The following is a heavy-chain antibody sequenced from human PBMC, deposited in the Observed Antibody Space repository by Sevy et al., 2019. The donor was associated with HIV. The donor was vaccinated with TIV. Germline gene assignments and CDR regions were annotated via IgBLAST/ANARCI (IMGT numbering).Heavy chain of an antibody. CDR3: ARLRGGGYYRYFDY. Sequence: SETLSLTCTVSGGSISSSSYYWGWIRQPPGKGLEWIGSIYYSGSTYYNPSLKSRVTISLDTSKNQFSLKLSSVTAADTAVYYCARLRGGGYYRYFDYWGQGTLVTVSS. D-gene: IGHD1-26*01. V-gene: IGHV4-39*01. CDR2: IYYSGST. CDR1: GGSISSSSYY. J-gene: IGHJ4*02.